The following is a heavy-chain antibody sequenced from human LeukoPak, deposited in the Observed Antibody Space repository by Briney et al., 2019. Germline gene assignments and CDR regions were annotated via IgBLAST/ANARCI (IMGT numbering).Heavy chain of an antibody. D-gene: IGHD6-19*01. V-gene: IGHV3-13*01. J-gene: IGHJ6*02. CDR2: SGVAGDT. CDR1: GFTLSGYD. Sequence: GGSLRLSCAASGFTLSGYDMHWVRQSAGKGLEWVATSGVAGDTYYMDSVKGRFTISREDDQNSLVLQMDSLRGGDTAVYYCARENVLAVAGTNYYYGMDVWGQGTTVTVSS. CDR3: ARENVLAVAGTNYYYGMDV.